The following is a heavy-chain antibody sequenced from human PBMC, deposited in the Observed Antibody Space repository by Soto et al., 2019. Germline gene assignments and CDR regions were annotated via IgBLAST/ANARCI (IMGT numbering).Heavy chain of an antibody. CDR2: IKQDGSEK. CDR1: GFTFSSYW. V-gene: IGHV3-7*05. CDR3: ASTRKIVGATYFDY. Sequence: GGSLRLSCAASGFTFSSYWMSWVRQAPGKGLEWVANIKQDGSEKYYVDSVKGRFTISRDNAKNSLYLQMNSLRAEDTAVYYCASTRKIVGATYFDYWGQGTLVTVSS. D-gene: IGHD1-26*01. J-gene: IGHJ4*02.